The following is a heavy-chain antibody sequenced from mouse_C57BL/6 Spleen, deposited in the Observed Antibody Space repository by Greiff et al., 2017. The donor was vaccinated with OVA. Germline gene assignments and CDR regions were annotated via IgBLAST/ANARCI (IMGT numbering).Heavy chain of an antibody. Sequence: EVKLQESGGGLVQPGGSMKLSCAASGFTFTDSWMDWVRQSPEKGLEWVAEIRNKANNHATYYAESVKGRFTISRDDSKSSVYLQMNSLRAEDTGIYYCTRSHGNYFDYWGQGTTLTVSS. J-gene: IGHJ2*01. CDR1: GFTFTDSW. D-gene: IGHD2-1*01. V-gene: IGHV6-6*01. CDR2: IRNKANNHAT. CDR3: TRSHGNYFDY.